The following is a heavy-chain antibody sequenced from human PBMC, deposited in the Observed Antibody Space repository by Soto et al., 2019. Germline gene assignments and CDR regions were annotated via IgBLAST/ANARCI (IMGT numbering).Heavy chain of an antibody. CDR1: GFTFSSYA. CDR3: AKGGHDSVAFDI. CDR2: ISGSGGST. V-gene: IGHV3-23*01. Sequence: GGSLRLSCAASGFTFSSYAMSWVRQAPGKGLEWVSAISGSGGSTYYADSVKGRSTISRDNSKNTLYLQMNSLRAEDTAVYYCAKGGHDSVAFDIWGQGTMVTVSS. D-gene: IGHD2-21*02. J-gene: IGHJ3*02.